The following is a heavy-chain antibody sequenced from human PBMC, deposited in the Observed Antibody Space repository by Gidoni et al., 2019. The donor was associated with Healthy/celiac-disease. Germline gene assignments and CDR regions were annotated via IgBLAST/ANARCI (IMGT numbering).Heavy chain of an antibody. CDR1: GYTFTGYY. V-gene: IGHV1-2*02. D-gene: IGHD3-22*01. Sequence: QVQLVQSGAEVKKPGASVTVSCKASGYTFTGYYMHWVRQAPGQGLEWMGWINPNSGGTNYAQKVQGRVTMTRDTSISTAYMELSRLRSDDTAVYYCAREWRGSSCSYWGQGTLVTVSS. J-gene: IGHJ4*02. CDR3: AREWRGSSCSY. CDR2: INPNSGGT.